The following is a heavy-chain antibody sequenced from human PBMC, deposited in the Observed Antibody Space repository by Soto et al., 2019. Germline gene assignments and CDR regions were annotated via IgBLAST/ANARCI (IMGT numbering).Heavy chain of an antibody. Sequence: SEILSLTCTVSGGSISSYYWSWIRQPPGKGLEWIGYIYYSGSTNYNPSLKSRVTISVDTSKNQFSLKLRSVTAAETAVYYCARDVGPGYDYWGQGTLVTVSS. D-gene: IGHD2-15*01. CDR2: IYYSGST. CDR3: ARDVGPGYDY. CDR1: GGSISSYY. V-gene: IGHV4-59*01. J-gene: IGHJ4*02.